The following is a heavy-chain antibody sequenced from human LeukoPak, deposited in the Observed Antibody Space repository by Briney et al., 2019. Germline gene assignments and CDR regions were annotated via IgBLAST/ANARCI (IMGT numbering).Heavy chain of an antibody. CDR1: GFTFSNYA. D-gene: IGHD2-15*01. V-gene: IGHV3-23*01. CDR2: IWGPDDKT. CDR3: AKTQGYYDA. J-gene: IGHJ5*02. Sequence: GGSLRLSCIASGFTFSNYAMTWVRQAPGKGLELVSGIWGPDDKTVYGDAVKGRFTIFRDNSKNTLYLEMNSLRADDTAVYYCAKTQGYYDAWGQGALVTVSS.